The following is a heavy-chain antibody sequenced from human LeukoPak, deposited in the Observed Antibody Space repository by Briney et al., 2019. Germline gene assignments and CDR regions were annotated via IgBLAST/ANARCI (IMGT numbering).Heavy chain of an antibody. CDR1: GGTFSSYA. Sequence: SVKVSCKASGGTFSSYAISWVRQAPGQGLEWMGRIIPILGIANYAQKFQGRVTMTRDTSISTAYMELSSLRSEDTAVYYCARGKDYYGSRSYYNYDYYYYGMDVWGQGTTVTVSS. V-gene: IGHV1-69*04. CDR3: ARGKDYYGSRSYYNYDYYYYGMDV. D-gene: IGHD3-10*01. J-gene: IGHJ6*02. CDR2: IIPILGIA.